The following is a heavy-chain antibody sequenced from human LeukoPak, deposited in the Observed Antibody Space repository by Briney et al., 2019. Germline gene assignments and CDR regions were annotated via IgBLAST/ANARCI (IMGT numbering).Heavy chain of an antibody. CDR1: GYTFSSYG. Sequence: ASVKVSCKASGYTFSSYGINWVRQAPGQGLEWMGWISACNGNTKYAEKLQGRVTMTTDTSTSTAYMELRSLRSDDTAVYYCARGGIAVAPDYWGQGTLVTVSS. D-gene: IGHD6-19*01. V-gene: IGHV1-18*01. CDR3: ARGGIAVAPDY. CDR2: ISACNGNT. J-gene: IGHJ4*02.